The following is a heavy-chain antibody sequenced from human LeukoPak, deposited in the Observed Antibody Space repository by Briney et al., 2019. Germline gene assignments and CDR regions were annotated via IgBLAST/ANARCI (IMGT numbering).Heavy chain of an antibody. Sequence: GGSLRLSCAASGFTFSSYAMSWVRQAPGKGLEWVSAISGSGGSTYYADSVKGRFTISRDNSKNTLYLQMNSLRADDTAVYYCAKDTTWIQLWLNWGQGTLVTVSS. J-gene: IGHJ4*02. D-gene: IGHD5-18*01. CDR2: ISGSGGST. V-gene: IGHV3-23*01. CDR3: AKDTTWIQLWLN. CDR1: GFTFSSYA.